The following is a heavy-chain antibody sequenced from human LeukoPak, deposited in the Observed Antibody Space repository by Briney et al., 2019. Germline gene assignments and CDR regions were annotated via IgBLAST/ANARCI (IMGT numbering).Heavy chain of an antibody. CDR3: ARFGGYYDSSGYYPFQH. D-gene: IGHD3-22*01. CDR1: GGSISSGSYY. CDR2: IYTSGST. V-gene: IGHV4-61*02. Sequence: SQTLSPTCTVSGGSISSGSYYWSWIRQPAGKGLEWIGRIYTSGSTNYNPSLKSRVIISVDTSKNQFSLKLSSVTAADTAVYYCARFGGYYDSSGYYPFQHWGQGTLVTVSS. J-gene: IGHJ1*01.